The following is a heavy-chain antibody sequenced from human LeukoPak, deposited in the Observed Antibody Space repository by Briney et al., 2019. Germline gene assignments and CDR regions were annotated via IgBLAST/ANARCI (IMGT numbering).Heavy chain of an antibody. CDR2: ISGSSNFA. Sequence: GGSLRLSCTASGFTFSNYYMNGVPQAPGRGLVWVSSISGSSNFAAHTVCVKGRFTISRDNSKNTLYLQLNSLRAEDTALYSCTRCAKTPEGGSGWCNWFDAWGQGTVVTVSS. D-gene: IGHD3-3*01. V-gene: IGHV3-21*04. J-gene: IGHJ5*02. CDR3: TRCAKTPEGGSGWCNWFDA. CDR1: GFTFSNYY.